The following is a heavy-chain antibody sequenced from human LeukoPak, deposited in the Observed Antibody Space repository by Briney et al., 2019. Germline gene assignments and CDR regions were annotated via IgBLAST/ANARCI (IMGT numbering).Heavy chain of an antibody. CDR3: ASRYCSGGSCSRVVDY. J-gene: IGHJ4*02. D-gene: IGHD2-15*01. CDR1: GYTFTSYG. V-gene: IGHV1-18*01. CDR2: ISAYNGNT. Sequence: ASVKVSCKASGYTFTSYGISWVRQAPGQGLEWMGWISAYNGNTNYAQKLQGRVTMTTDTSTSTAYMELRSLRSDDTAVYYCASRYCSGGSCSRVVDYWGQGTLVTVSS.